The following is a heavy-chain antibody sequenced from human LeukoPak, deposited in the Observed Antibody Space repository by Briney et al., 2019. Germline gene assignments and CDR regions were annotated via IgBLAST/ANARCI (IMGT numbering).Heavy chain of an antibody. CDR1: GFTFSSYS. Sequence: PGGSLRLSCAASGFTFSSYSMNWVRQAPGKGLEWVSSISSSSSYIYYADSVKGRFTISRDNAKNSLYLQMNSLRAEDTAVYYCASEYSSSSVGGEGGQGTLVTVSS. J-gene: IGHJ4*02. V-gene: IGHV3-21*01. CDR3: ASEYSSSSVGGE. D-gene: IGHD6-6*01. CDR2: ISSSSSYI.